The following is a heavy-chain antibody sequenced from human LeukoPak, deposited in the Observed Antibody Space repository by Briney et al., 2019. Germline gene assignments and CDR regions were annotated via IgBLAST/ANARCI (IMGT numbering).Heavy chain of an antibody. D-gene: IGHD6-19*01. J-gene: IGHJ4*02. CDR1: GGSISSSNW. Sequence: PSETLSLTCAVSGGSISSSNWWSWVRQPPGKGLEWIGEIYHSGSTNYNPSLKSRVTISVDKSKNQFSLKLSSVTAADTAVYYWASTVAVAGTKADYWGQGTLVTVSS. CDR2: IYHSGST. V-gene: IGHV4-4*02. CDR3: ASTVAVAGTKADY.